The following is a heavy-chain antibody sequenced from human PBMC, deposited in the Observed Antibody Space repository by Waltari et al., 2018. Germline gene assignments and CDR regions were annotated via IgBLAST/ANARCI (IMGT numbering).Heavy chain of an antibody. CDR2: IYHSGST. D-gene: IGHD3-22*01. Sequence: QVQLQESGPGLVKPSETLSLTCAVSGYSISSGYYWGWIRQPPGQGLEWIGSIYHSGSTYYNPSLKSRVTISVDTSKNQFSRKLSSVTAADTAVYYCAGGYYYDSSGYYEGAGAFDIWGQGTMVTVSS. J-gene: IGHJ3*02. CDR1: GYSISSGYY. CDR3: AGGYYYDSSGYYEGAGAFDI. V-gene: IGHV4-38-2*01.